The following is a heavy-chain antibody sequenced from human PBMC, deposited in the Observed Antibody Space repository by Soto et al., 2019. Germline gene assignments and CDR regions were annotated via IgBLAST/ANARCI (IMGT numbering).Heavy chain of an antibody. CDR1: GGSLRDYY. CDR3: AKTFWSGFRLDYYYMGV. J-gene: IGHJ6*03. CDR2: ISNSGST. D-gene: IGHD3-3*01. V-gene: IGHV4-59*08. Sequence: SETLSLTCTVSGGSLRDYYWSWIRQPPGKGLEWIGYISNSGSTKYNPSLKTRVTISVDTSKNQFSLKLSSVTAADTAVFYCAKTFWSGFRLDYYYMGVWGKGTTVTVSS.